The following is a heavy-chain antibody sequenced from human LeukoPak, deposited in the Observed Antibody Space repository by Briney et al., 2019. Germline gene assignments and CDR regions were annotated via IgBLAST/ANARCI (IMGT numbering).Heavy chain of an antibody. CDR1: GFTFSHFW. D-gene: IGHD2-15*01. Sequence: GGSLRLSCAASGFTFSHFWLSWVRQAPGKGLEWVAYIKKTGSETYYVDSVKGRFTITRDNTRNSLFLQMYSLRAEDTAVYFCAREDGYCSGGNCYSYFDSWGQGTLVTVSS. V-gene: IGHV3-7*01. CDR3: AREDGYCSGGNCYSYFDS. CDR2: IKKTGSET. J-gene: IGHJ4*02.